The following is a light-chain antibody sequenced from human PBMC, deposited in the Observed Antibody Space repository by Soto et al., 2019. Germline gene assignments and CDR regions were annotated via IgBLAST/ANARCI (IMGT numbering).Light chain of an antibody. CDR1: SSDVGSYNY. Sequence: QSALTQPASVSGSPGQSITISCTGTSSDVGSYNYVSWYQQHPGKAPKLMIYEVSYRPSGVSFRFSGSKSGNAASRTISGLQAEDEADYYCSSYASSNTLVFGTGTKVTVL. J-gene: IGLJ1*01. CDR2: EVS. V-gene: IGLV2-14*01. CDR3: SSYASSNTLV.